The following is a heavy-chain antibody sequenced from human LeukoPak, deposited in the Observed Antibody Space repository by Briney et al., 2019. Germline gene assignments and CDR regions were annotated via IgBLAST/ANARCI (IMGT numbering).Heavy chain of an antibody. CDR3: ARGGLGVVRGVIITPLGY. CDR2: INHSGST. Sequence: SETLSLTCAVYGGSFSGYYWSWIRQPPGKGLEWIGEINHSGSTNYNPSLKSRVTISVDTSKNQFSLKLSSVTAADTAVYYCARGGLGVVRGVIITPLGYWGQGTLVTVSS. J-gene: IGHJ4*02. V-gene: IGHV4-34*01. CDR1: GGSFSGYY. D-gene: IGHD3-10*01.